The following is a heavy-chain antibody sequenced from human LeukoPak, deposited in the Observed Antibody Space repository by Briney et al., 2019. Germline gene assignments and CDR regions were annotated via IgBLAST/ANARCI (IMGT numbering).Heavy chain of an antibody. CDR3: ARDPAYCGGDCYSDLAFDI. CDR2: IYYSGST. V-gene: IGHV4-39*07. CDR1: GGSISSSSYY. Sequence: SETLSLTCTVSGGSISSSSYYWGWIRQPPGKGLEWIGSIYYSGSTYYNPSLKSRVTISVDTSKNQFSLKLSSVTAADTAVYYCARDPAYCGGDCYSDLAFDIWGQGTMVTVSS. J-gene: IGHJ3*02. D-gene: IGHD2-21*02.